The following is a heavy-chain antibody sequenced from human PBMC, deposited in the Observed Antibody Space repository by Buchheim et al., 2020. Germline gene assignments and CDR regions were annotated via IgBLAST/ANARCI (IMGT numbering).Heavy chain of an antibody. CDR3: VGAPDNSAVFDY. J-gene: IGHJ4*02. D-gene: IGHD6-19*01. V-gene: IGHV3-7*01. CDR2: INQDGSEK. CDR1: GFTFSRCW. Sequence: EVQLVESGGGLVQPGGSLRLSCAASGFTFSRCWMYWVRQAPGKGLEWVANINQDGSEKYYVDSVKGRFTISRDNAKNSLDLQMNSRRADDTAVYYCVGAPDNSAVFDYWGQGAL.